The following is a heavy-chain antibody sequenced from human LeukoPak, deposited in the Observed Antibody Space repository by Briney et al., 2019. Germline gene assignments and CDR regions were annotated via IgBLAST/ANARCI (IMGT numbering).Heavy chain of an antibody. D-gene: IGHD1-7*01. Sequence: ASVKVSCKASGYTFTDHYMHWVRQAPGQGLEWMGWINPNSGGTNYAQKFQGRVTMTRDTSISTAYMELSRLRSDDTAVYYCARGITGTSWFDPWGQGTLVTVSS. V-gene: IGHV1-2*02. CDR3: ARGITGTSWFDP. CDR2: INPNSGGT. CDR1: GYTFTDHY. J-gene: IGHJ5*02.